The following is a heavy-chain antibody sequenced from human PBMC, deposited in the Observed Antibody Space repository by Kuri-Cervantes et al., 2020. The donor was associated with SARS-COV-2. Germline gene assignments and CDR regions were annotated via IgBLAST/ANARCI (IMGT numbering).Heavy chain of an antibody. J-gene: IGHJ4*02. CDR1: GGTFSSYA. Sequence: SVKVSCKASGGTFSSYAISWVRQAPGQGLEWMGRIIPILGIANYAQKFQGRVTITAGKSTSTAYMELSSLRSEDTAVYYCAREGLDLEHYYFDYWGQGTLVTVSS. D-gene: IGHD3-3*01. V-gene: IGHV1-69*04. CDR3: AREGLDLEHYYFDY. CDR2: IIPILGIA.